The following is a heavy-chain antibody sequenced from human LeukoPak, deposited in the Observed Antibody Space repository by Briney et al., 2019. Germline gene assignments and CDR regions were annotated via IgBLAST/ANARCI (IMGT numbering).Heavy chain of an antibody. CDR1: GFTFSSYA. V-gene: IGHV3-30-3*02. CDR3: AKSTEGVAVTVIDY. J-gene: IGHJ4*02. D-gene: IGHD4-17*01. Sequence: PGGSLRLSCAASGFTFSSYAMHWVRQAPGKGLEWVAVISYDGSNKYYADSVKGRFTISRDNSKNTLYLQMNSLRAEDTAVYYCAKSTEGVAVTVIDYWGQGTLVTVSS. CDR2: ISYDGSNK.